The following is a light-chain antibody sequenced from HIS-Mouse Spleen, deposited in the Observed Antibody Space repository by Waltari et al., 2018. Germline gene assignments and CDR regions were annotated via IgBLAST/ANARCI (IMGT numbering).Light chain of an antibody. CDR1: ALPTKY. V-gene: IGLV3-10*01. Sequence: SYELTQPPSVSVSPGQTARIPCSGDALPTKYSYWNQQKSGQAPVLVIYEDSKRPSGIPERFSGSSSGTMATLTISGAQVEDEADYYCYSTDSSGNHRVFGGGTKLTVL. CDR2: EDS. CDR3: YSTDSSGNHRV. J-gene: IGLJ2*01.